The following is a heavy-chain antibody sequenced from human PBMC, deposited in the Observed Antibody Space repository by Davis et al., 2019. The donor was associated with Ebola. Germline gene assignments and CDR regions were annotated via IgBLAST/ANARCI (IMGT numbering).Heavy chain of an antibody. V-gene: IGHV4-39*01. CDR3: ATQGRYFDWLSNYGMDV. Sequence: MPSETLSLTCTFSGGSISSSSYYWGWIRQPPGKGLEWIGSIYYSGSTYYNPSLKSRVTISADTSKNQFSLKLSSVTAADTAVYYCATQGRYFDWLSNYGMDVWGQGTTVTVSS. CDR2: IYYSGST. D-gene: IGHD3-9*01. J-gene: IGHJ6*02. CDR1: GGSISSSSYY.